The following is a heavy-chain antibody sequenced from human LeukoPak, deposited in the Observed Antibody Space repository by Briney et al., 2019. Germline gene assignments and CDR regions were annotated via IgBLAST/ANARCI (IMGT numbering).Heavy chain of an antibody. CDR1: GFTFSSYS. V-gene: IGHV3-21*01. J-gene: IGHJ4*02. D-gene: IGHD2-2*01. CDR3: ARDLPEYCSSPSCPYYFDY. CDR2: ISSSSSYI. Sequence: PGGSLRLSCAASGFTFSSYSMNWVRQAPGKGLEWVSSISSSSSYIYYADSVKGRFTISRDNAKNSLYLQMNRLRAEDTAVYYCARDLPEYCSSPSCPYYFDYWGQGTLVTVSS.